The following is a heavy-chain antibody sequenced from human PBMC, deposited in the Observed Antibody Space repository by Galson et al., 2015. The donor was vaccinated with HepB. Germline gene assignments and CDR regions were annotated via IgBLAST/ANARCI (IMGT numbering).Heavy chain of an antibody. J-gene: IGHJ4*02. Sequence: SVKVSCKASGYTFTTYAMHWVRQAPGQRLEWMGWINVRNGDTKYSQKFQGRVFITRDISASTAYMELSSLTSEDTAVFYCARGFPGYEFWSGYYGAWGQGTLVTVSS. CDR3: ARGFPGYEFWSGYYGA. CDR2: INVRNGDT. CDR1: GYTFTTYA. D-gene: IGHD3-3*01. V-gene: IGHV1-3*01.